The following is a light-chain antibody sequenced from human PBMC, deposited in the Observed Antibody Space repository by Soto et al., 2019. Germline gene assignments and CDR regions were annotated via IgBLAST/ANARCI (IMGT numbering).Light chain of an antibody. Sequence: EMTQSPSSLSATVVDRVTISCKASQDISNSLNWYQQRPGKAPNLLIYDASNLETGVPSRFSGSGSGTHFTLTISSLQPEDIATYHCQQYNNLPLTFGGGTKV. CDR2: DAS. CDR3: QQYNNLPLT. V-gene: IGKV1-33*01. CDR1: QDISNS. J-gene: IGKJ4*01.